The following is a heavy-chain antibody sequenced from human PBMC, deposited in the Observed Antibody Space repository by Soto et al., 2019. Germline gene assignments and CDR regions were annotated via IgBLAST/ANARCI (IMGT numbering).Heavy chain of an antibody. CDR2: IWYDGSKR. Sequence: QEQLVESGGGVVQPGRSLRLSCAASGFSFRNYGIHWVRQAPGKGLDWVAVIWYDGSKRYYADSVRGRFTISRDNSGNTVHLQMDSLRAEDTAVYYCARGWGSGVQHSGLDVWGQGTTVVVS. V-gene: IGHV3-33*01. D-gene: IGHD6-19*01. CDR3: ARGWGSGVQHSGLDV. CDR1: GFSFRNYG. J-gene: IGHJ3*01.